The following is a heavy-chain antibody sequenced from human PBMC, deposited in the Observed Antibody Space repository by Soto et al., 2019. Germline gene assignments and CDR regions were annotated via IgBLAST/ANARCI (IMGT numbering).Heavy chain of an antibody. CDR2: IYGGDTT. D-gene: IGHD3-22*01. CDR1: GFTVSNIY. V-gene: IGHV3-66*01. CDR3: ARVIVRTSYSDRSGYYFKY. Sequence: GSLRLSCAVSGFTVSNIYMSWVRQAPGKALECVSVIYGGDTTYYADSVKGRFTVSRDDSKNTLYLQMNTLRPEDTAIYCARVIVRTSYSDRSGYYFKYWGQGTLVTVSS. J-gene: IGHJ4*02.